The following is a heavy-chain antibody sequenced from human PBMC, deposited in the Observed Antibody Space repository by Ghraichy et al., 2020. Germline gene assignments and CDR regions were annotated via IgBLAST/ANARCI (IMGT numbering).Heavy chain of an antibody. J-gene: IGHJ3*02. D-gene: IGHD5-24*01. CDR1: GYTFTSYG. CDR3: ARDLPGGWLQTRGDAFDI. V-gene: IGHV1-18*04. CDR2: ISAYNGNT. Sequence: ASVKVSCKASGYTFTSYGISWVRQAPGQGLEWMGWISAYNGNTNYAQKLQGRVTMTTDTSTSTAYMELRSLRSDDTAVYYCARDLPGGWLQTRGDAFDIWGQGTMVTVSS.